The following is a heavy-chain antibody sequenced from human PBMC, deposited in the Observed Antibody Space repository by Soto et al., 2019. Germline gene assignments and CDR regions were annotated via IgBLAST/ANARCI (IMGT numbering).Heavy chain of an antibody. Sequence: QVQLVESGGGVVQPGRSLSLSCAASGFTFSSYAMHWVRQAPGKGLEWVAVILYDGCNKYYADSVKGRFTISRDNSKNTLDLQMNSLRGEETAVYYCARKRIVQSGSGSYYIELEAKLDYRGHGTLDIVSS. CDR3: ARKRIVQSGSGSYYIELEAKLDY. V-gene: IGHV3-30-3*01. D-gene: IGHD3-10*01. CDR2: ILYDGCNK. J-gene: IGHJ4*01. CDR1: GFTFSSYA.